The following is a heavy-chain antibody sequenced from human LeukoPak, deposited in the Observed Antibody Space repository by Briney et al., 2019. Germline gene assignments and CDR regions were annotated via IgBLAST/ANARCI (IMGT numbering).Heavy chain of an antibody. CDR3: ARDLRFGELSFLPFDY. V-gene: IGHV1-18*01. CDR1: GYIFSNYG. J-gene: IGHJ4*02. Sequence: ASVKVSCKASGYIFSNYGITWVRQAPGQGLEWMGWISAYNVNTNYAQKFQDRVTMTADTSTSTAYMELRSLRSEDTAVYYCARDLRFGELSFLPFDYWGQGTLVTVSS. D-gene: IGHD3-10*01. CDR2: ISAYNVNT.